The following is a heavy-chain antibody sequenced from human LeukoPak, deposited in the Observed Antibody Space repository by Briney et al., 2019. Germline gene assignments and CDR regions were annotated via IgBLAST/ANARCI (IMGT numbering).Heavy chain of an antibody. Sequence: TGGSLRLSCAASGFTFSSYAMSWVRQAPGKGLEWVSAISGSGGSTYYADSVKGRFTISRDNSKNTLYLQMNSLRAEDTAVYYCARGAEAETSPLDFWGQGTLVTVSS. CDR1: GFTFSSYA. CDR2: ISGSGGST. V-gene: IGHV3-23*01. J-gene: IGHJ4*02. CDR3: ARGAEAETSPLDF. D-gene: IGHD6-13*01.